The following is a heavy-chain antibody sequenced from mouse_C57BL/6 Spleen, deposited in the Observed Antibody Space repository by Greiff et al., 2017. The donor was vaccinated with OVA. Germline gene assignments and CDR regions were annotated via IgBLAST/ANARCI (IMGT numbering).Heavy chain of an antibody. D-gene: IGHD2-10*02. CDR1: GFTFSSYG. V-gene: IGHV5-6*01. CDR2: ISSGGSYT. CDR3: ARHSIYAMDY. Sequence: EVNLVESGGDLVKPGGSLKLSCAASGFTFSSYGMSWVRQTPDKRLEWVATISSGGSYTYYPDSVKGRFTISRDNAKNTLYLQMSSLKSEDTAMYYCARHSIYAMDYWGQGTSVTVSS. J-gene: IGHJ4*01.